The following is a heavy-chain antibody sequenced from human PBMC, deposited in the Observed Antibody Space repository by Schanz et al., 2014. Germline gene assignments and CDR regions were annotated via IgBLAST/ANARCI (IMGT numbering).Heavy chain of an antibody. D-gene: IGHD4-17*01. Sequence: QVQLQESGPGQVRPSETLSLTCTVSGSDIRGFHWSWIRQSPVKGLEWIGSIYYSGTTNYSPSLNSRVTISLDMSKKSFSLNLSSVTTADAAVYYCARAPVTVGPYHYYMDVWGRGTTVTVSS. V-gene: IGHV4-59*13. J-gene: IGHJ6*03. CDR3: ARAPVTVGPYHYYMDV. CDR2: IYYSGTT. CDR1: GSDIRGFH.